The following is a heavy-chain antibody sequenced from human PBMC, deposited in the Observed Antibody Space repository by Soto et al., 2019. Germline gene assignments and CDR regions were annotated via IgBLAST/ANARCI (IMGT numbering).Heavy chain of an antibody. CDR2: IDPSDSYT. Sequence: XESLKISWKGSGYSFTSYLLIWVRQMPGKGLEWMGRIDPSDSYTNYSPSFQGHVTISADKSISTAYLQWSSLKASDTAMYYCATKSGYVYYYYGMDVWGQGTTVTVSS. V-gene: IGHV5-10-1*01. CDR1: GYSFTSYL. D-gene: IGHD2-2*01. J-gene: IGHJ6*02. CDR3: ATKSGYVYYYYGMDV.